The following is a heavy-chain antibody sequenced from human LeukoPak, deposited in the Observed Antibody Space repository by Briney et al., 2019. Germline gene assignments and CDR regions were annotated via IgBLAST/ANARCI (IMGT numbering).Heavy chain of an antibody. V-gene: IGHV3-43D*03. CDR2: ISWDGGST. CDR3: TRGRLIDYYYYYMDA. J-gene: IGHJ6*03. D-gene: IGHD5-12*01. Sequence: GGALILSCAPSGFTCDDHAMHWLRQPPGKGVEWVSFISWDGGSTYYADSVNGRFTISRDNRQSSLYLQMNSLRAEDTALYYCTRGRLIDYYYYYMDAWGTGTTVTVSS. CDR1: GFTCDDHA.